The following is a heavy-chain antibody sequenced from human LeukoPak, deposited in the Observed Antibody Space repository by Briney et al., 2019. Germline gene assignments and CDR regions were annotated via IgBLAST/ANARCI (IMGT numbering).Heavy chain of an antibody. V-gene: IGHV3-30*02. D-gene: IGHD3-10*01. CDR1: GFTFSSYG. Sequence: GGSLRLSCAASGFTFSSYGMHWVRQAPGKGLEWVAFIRYDGSNKYYADSVKGRFTISRDNSKNTLYLQMNSLRAEDTAVYYCARERKSGWLERTFHFDYWGQGTLVTVSS. CDR3: ARERKSGWLERTFHFDY. J-gene: IGHJ4*02. CDR2: IRYDGSNK.